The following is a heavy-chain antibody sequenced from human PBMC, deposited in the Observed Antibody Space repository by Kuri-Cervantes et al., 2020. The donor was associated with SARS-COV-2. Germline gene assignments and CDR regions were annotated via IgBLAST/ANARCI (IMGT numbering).Heavy chain of an antibody. J-gene: IGHJ3*02. CDR2: ISGSGGST. D-gene: IGHD1-1*01. V-gene: IGHV3-23*01. CDR1: GFTFSSYA. Sequence: GESLKISCAASGFTFSSYAMSWVRQAPGKGLEWVSAISGSGGSTYYADSVKGRLTISRDNSKNTLYLQMNSLRAEDTAVYYCARDPNDWAFDIWGQGTMVTVSS. CDR3: ARDPNDWAFDI.